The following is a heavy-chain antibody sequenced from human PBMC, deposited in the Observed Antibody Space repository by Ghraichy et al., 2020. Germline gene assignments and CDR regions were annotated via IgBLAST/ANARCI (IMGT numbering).Heavy chain of an antibody. CDR1: GGSISSYY. V-gene: IGHV4-59*12. Sequence: SETLSLTCTVSGGSISSYYWSWIRQPPGKGLEWIGYIYYSGSTNYNPSLKSRVTISVDTSKNQFSLKLSSVTAADTAVYYCARDMGRYYYDSSGYPNWFDPWGQGTLVTVSS. J-gene: IGHJ5*02. CDR3: ARDMGRYYYDSSGYPNWFDP. CDR2: IYYSGST. D-gene: IGHD3-22*01.